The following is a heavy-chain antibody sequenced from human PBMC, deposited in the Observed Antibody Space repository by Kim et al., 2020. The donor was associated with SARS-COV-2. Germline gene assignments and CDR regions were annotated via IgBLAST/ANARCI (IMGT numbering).Heavy chain of an antibody. Sequence: SETLSLTCNVSGDSISSGDYYWSWVRQLPEKGLEWIGYIYYSGSAYYNPSLKSRLAISVDRSKNRFFLNLTSVTVADTAVYYCARVLDSSGFFDSWGQGSLVTVSS. CDR3: ARVLDSSGFFDS. J-gene: IGHJ4*02. V-gene: IGHV4-31*03. D-gene: IGHD3-22*01. CDR1: GDSISSGDYY. CDR2: IYYSGSA.